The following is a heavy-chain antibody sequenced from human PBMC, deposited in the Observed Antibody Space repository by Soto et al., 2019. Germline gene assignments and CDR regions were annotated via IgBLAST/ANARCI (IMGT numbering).Heavy chain of an antibody. CDR2: INHSGST. J-gene: IGHJ4*02. CDR3: ARDGGYYDFWSRRSWFDY. Sequence: SETLSLTCAVYGGSFSGYYWSWIRQPPGKGLEWIGEINHSGSTNYNPSLKSRVTISVDTSKNQFSLKLSSVTAADTAMYYCARDGGYYDFWSRRSWFDYWGQGTLVTVSS. D-gene: IGHD3-3*01. CDR1: GGSFSGYY. V-gene: IGHV4-34*01.